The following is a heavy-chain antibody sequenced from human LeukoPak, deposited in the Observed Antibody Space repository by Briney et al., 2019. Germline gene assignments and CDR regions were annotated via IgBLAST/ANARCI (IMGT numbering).Heavy chain of an antibody. CDR1: GFTFSSYG. V-gene: IGHV3-33*02. D-gene: IGHD4-17*01. Sequence: GGSLRLSCAASGFTFSSYGMHWVRQAPGKGLEWVAVIWYDGSNKYYADSAKGRFTISRDNSKNTLFLQMDSLRAEDTAVYYCARDWQHMATVIYYFDYWGQGTLVTVSS. J-gene: IGHJ4*02. CDR2: IWYDGSNK. CDR3: ARDWQHMATVIYYFDY.